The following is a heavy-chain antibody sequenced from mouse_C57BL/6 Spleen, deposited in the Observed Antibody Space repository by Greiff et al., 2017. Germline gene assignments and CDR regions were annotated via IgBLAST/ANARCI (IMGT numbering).Heavy chain of an antibody. V-gene: IGHV5-17*01. CDR1: GFTFSDYG. Sequence: EVKVVESGGGLVKPGGSLKLSCAASGFTFSDYGMHWVRQAPEKGLEWVAYISSGSSTIYYADTVKGRFTISRDNAKNTLFLQMTSLRSEDTAMYYCARAYYSIAWFAYWGQGTLVTVSA. D-gene: IGHD2-5*01. CDR3: ARAYYSIAWFAY. CDR2: ISSGSSTI. J-gene: IGHJ3*01.